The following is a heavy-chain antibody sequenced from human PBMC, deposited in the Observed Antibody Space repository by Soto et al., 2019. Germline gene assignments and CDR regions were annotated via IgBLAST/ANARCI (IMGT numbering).Heavy chain of an antibody. J-gene: IGHJ5*02. D-gene: IGHD3-22*01. CDR1: GFTFDDYA. CDR3: PKEGGDDYYDSSGIVNWFGP. Sequence: GGSLRLSCAASGFTFDDYAMHWVRQAQGQGLERVSGVGWNSGSIGYADPVKGRFTISRDNAKNYLYLQIHSLRAEDTALYYCPKEGGDDYYDSSGIVNWFGPWGQGTLVTVSS. CDR2: VGWNSGSI. V-gene: IGHV3-9*01.